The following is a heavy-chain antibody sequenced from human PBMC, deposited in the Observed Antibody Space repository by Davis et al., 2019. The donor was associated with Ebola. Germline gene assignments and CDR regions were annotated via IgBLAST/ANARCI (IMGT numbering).Heavy chain of an antibody. CDR1: GFTFGSYW. J-gene: IGHJ4*02. D-gene: IGHD4-23*01. V-gene: IGHV3-74*01. CDR2: INSDGSST. CDR3: ANLDYGDNSGFDY. Sequence: HTGGSLRLSCAASGFTFGSYWMHWVRQAPGKGLVWVSRINSDGSSTSYADSVKGRFTISRDNSKNTLYLQMNSLRAEDTAVYYCANLDYGDNSGFDYWGQGTPVTVSS.